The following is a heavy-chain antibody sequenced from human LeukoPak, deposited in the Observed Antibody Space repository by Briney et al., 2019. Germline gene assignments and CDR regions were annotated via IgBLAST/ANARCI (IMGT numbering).Heavy chain of an antibody. CDR1: GFTFSDYY. CDR3: AKDDPTGRYL. CDR2: IHNDGITE. J-gene: IGHJ4*02. Sequence: GGSLRLSCAASGFTFSDYYMSWIRQAPGKGLEWLTFIHNDGITEYYADSVKGRFTISRDNSKNTVYLQMNSLRVEDTAVYYCAKDDPTGRYLWGQGTLVPVSS. V-gene: IGHV3-30*02. D-gene: IGHD1-26*01.